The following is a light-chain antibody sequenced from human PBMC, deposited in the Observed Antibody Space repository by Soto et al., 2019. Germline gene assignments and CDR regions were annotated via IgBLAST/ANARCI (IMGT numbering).Light chain of an antibody. J-gene: IGLJ2*01. V-gene: IGLV2-8*01. CDR1: SSDVGGYNY. CDR2: EVS. CDR3: SSYAGSNNSVV. Sequence: QSALTQPPSASGSPGQSVTISCTGTSSDVGGYNYVSWYQQHPGKAPKLMIYEVSKRPSGVHDRFSGSKSGNTASLTVSGLQAEDDSDYYCSSYAGSNNSVVFVGVTKLTVL.